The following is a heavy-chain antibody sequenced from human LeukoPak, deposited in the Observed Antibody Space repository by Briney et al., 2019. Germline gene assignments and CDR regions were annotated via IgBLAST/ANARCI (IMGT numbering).Heavy chain of an antibody. J-gene: IGHJ4*02. CDR1: GFTFSDYY. CDR2: ISSSSAYT. D-gene: IGHD3-16*01. Sequence: GGSLRLSCAASGFTFSDYYMSWVRQSPRKGLEWVSSISSSSAYTYYADSVKGRFTISRDNAKNSLYLQMNSLRAEDTAVYYCARDLLGEPGNFDYWGQGTLVIVSS. V-gene: IGHV3-11*06. CDR3: ARDLLGEPGNFDY.